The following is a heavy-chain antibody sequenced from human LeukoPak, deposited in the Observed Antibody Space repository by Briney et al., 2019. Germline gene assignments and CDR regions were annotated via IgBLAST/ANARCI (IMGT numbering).Heavy chain of an antibody. J-gene: IGHJ4*02. CDR1: GYSISSGGYY. D-gene: IGHD6-13*01. V-gene: IGHV4-30-4*08. CDR3: ARMYSSSWYDY. Sequence: TLSLTCTVSGYSISSGGYYWSWIRQPPGKGLEWIGYIYYSGSTYYNPALKSRVNISVDTSKNQFSLKLSSVTAADTAVYYCARMYSSSWYDYWGQGTLVTVSS. CDR2: IYYSGST.